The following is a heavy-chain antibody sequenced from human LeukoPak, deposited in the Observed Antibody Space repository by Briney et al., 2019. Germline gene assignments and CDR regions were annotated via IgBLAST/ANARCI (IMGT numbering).Heavy chain of an antibody. D-gene: IGHD3-22*01. V-gene: IGHV1-69*04. CDR1: GGTFSSYA. J-gene: IGHJ4*02. CDR2: IIPSLGVT. Sequence: ASVKVSCKASGGTFSSYATSWVRQAPGQGLEWMGRIIPSLGVTNYAQKFRGRVTITADISTSTAYMELRSLRSDDTAVYYCARAYDSSGYFQGYFDYWGQGTLVTVSS. CDR3: ARAYDSSGYFQGYFDY.